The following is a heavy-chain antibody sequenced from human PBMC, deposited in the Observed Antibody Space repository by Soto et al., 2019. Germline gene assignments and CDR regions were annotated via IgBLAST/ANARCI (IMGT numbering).Heavy chain of an antibody. CDR1: GGSISSYY. J-gene: IGHJ4*02. V-gene: IGHV4-59*12. D-gene: IGHD3-10*01. CDR2: IYYNGST. CDR3: ARAEDYYGSGNYYNAYFDY. Sequence: PSETLSLTCTFSGGSISSYYWSLIRQPPGKGLEWIGYIYYNGSTNYNPSPKSRVTISVDTSKNQFSLKLSSVTAADTAVYYCARAEDYYGSGNYYNAYFDYWGQGTLVTVSS.